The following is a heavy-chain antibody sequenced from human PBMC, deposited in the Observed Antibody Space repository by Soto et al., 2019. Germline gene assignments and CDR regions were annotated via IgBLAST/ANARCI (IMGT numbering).Heavy chain of an antibody. CDR3: ARAGFSVFGVPPLNDAFDI. CDR1: GYTFTSYY. Sequence: ASVKVSCKASGYTFTSYYMHWVRQAPGQGLEWMGIINPSGGSTSYAQKFQGRVTMTRDTSTSTVYMELSSLRSEDTAVYYCARAGFSVFGVPPLNDAFDIWGQGTMVTVSS. J-gene: IGHJ3*02. V-gene: IGHV1-46*01. CDR2: INPSGGST. D-gene: IGHD3-3*01.